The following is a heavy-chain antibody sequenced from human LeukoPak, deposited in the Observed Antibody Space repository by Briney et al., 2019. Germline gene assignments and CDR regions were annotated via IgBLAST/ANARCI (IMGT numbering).Heavy chain of an antibody. J-gene: IGHJ6*03. Sequence: ASVKVSCKASGYTFTSYYMHWVRQASGQGLEWMGIINPSGGSTSYAQKFQGRVTMTRDTSTSTVYMELSSLRSEDTAVYYCARERALARGSAPYYMDVWGKGTTVTISS. V-gene: IGHV1-46*01. CDR3: ARERALARGSAPYYMDV. CDR1: GYTFTSYY. CDR2: INPSGGST. D-gene: IGHD3-10*01.